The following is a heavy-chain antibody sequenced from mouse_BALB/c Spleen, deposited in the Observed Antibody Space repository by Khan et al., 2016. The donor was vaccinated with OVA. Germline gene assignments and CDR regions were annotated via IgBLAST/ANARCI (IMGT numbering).Heavy chain of an antibody. CDR3: ARHLTGSFAY. CDR2: ISSGGDYT. J-gene: IGHJ3*01. D-gene: IGHD4-1*01. V-gene: IGHV5-6*02. CDR1: GFSFSSYS. Sequence: DVMLVESGGDLVRPGGSLKLSCAASGFSFSSYSMSWVRQTPDKRLEWVATISSGGDYTYYPDSVKGRFTISRDNAKNTLYLHMSSLKSEDTAIYYCARHLTGSFAYWGQGTLVTVSA.